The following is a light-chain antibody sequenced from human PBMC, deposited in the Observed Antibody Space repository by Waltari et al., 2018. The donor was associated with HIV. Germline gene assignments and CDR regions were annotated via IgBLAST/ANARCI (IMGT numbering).Light chain of an antibody. CDR2: VAS. CDR1: QSLLHSSGYHY. CDR3: MQALQTPYT. Sequence: DIVMTQSPLSLPVTPGEPASLSCRSSQSLLHSSGYHYLDWFLQKPGQSPQVLIYVASNRASGVPDRFSGSGSGIDFTLKISRVEADDVGVYYCMQALQTPYTFGRGTKLEIK. J-gene: IGKJ2*01. V-gene: IGKV2-28*01.